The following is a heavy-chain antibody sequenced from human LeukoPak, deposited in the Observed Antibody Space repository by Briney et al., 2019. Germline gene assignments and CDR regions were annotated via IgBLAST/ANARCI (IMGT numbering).Heavy chain of an antibody. J-gene: IGHJ2*01. CDR1: GFTVGSIH. CDR3: VKAGSLYGDAPFHFYFDL. V-gene: IGHV3-66*01. D-gene: IGHD4-17*01. CDR2: IYNGDNT. Sequence: QSGGSLRLSCAVSGFTVGSIHMAWVRQTPGKGLEWVSVIYNGDNTNYADSVRGRFTISRDNFKNTLYLQMNSLRAEDTAVYYCVKAGSLYGDAPFHFYFDLWGRGTLVTVSS.